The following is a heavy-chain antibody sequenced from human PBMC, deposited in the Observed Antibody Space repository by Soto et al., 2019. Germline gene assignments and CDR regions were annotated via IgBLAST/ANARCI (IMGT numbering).Heavy chain of an antibody. J-gene: IGHJ4*02. Sequence: SETLSLTCAVSGGSISSGGYSWYWIRQPPGKGLEWIGYIYHSGSTYYNTSLKSQVTISVDTSKNQFSLKLSSVTAADTAVYYCARDYLVIPHRVIDYWGQGTLVTVSS. D-gene: IGHD2-15*01. CDR1: GGSISSGGYS. CDR2: IYHSGST. CDR3: ARDYLVIPHRVIDY. V-gene: IGHV4-30-2*05.